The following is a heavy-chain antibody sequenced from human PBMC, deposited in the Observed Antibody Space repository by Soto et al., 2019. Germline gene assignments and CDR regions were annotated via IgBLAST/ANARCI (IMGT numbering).Heavy chain of an antibody. CDR3: ASNSYSRLDNDY. J-gene: IGHJ4*02. CDR1: ACYSSSRGCY. Sequence: SETLCVTGTVAACYSSSRGCYWSWIRQPPGKGLEWIGYIYYSGSTYYNPSLKSRVTISVDTSKNQFSLKLSSVTAADTAVYYCASNSYSRLDNDYWGQGTLVTVSS. D-gene: IGHD3-22*01. V-gene: IGHV4-30-4*01. CDR2: IYYSGST.